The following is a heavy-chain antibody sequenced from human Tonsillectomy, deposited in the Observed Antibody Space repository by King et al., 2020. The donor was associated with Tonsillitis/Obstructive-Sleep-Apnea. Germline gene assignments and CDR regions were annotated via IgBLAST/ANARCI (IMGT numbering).Heavy chain of an antibody. Sequence: VQLVESGGGLVQPGGSLRLSCAASGFTFSSYWMSWVRQAPGKGLEWVANRKQDGSEKYYVDSVNGRFTISRDNAKNSLYLQMNSLRAEETAVYYCARTLGTTAMAFYFDYWGQGTLVTVSS. CDR3: ARTLGTTAMAFYFDY. CDR2: RKQDGSEK. V-gene: IGHV3-7*03. D-gene: IGHD5-18*01. J-gene: IGHJ4*02. CDR1: GFTFSSYW.